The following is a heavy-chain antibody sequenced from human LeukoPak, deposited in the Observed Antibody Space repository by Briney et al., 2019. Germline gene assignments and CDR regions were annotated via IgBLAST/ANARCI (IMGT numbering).Heavy chain of an antibody. CDR3: ACRPSSVYYYGTFDY. CDR1: GFTFSGHW. D-gene: IGHD3-22*01. J-gene: IGHJ4*02. V-gene: IGHV3-7*01. Sequence: GGSLRLSCAASGFTFSGHWMSWVRQAPGKGPEWVANIKQDGSEKYYVDSVKGRFTISRDNAKNSLYLQMNSLRVEDTAVYYCACRPSSVYYYGTFDYWGQGTLVTVSS. CDR2: IKQDGSEK.